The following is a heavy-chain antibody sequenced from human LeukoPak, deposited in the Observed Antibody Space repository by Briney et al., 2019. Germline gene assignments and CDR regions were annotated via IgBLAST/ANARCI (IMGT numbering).Heavy chain of an antibody. CDR1: GYTFTGYY. J-gene: IGHJ5*02. D-gene: IGHD1-1*01. CDR2: INPNTGGT. V-gene: IGHV1-2*02. CDR3: ARDPAGPNGWFDP. Sequence: ASVKVSCKASGYTFTGYYMHWVRQAPGQGLEWMGWINPNTGGTNYAQKFQGRVTMTRDTSISTAYMEVSSLRSDDTAVYYCARDPAGPNGWFDPWGRGTLVTVSS.